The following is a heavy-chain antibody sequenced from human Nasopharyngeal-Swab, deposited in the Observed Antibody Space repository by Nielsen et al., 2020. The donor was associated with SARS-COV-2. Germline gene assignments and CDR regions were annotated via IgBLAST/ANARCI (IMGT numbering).Heavy chain of an antibody. V-gene: IGHV3-30*18. CDR3: AKDGDSGYSYGSYYGMDV. CDR1: GFTFSSYG. CDR2: ISYDGGNK. D-gene: IGHD5-18*01. J-gene: IGHJ6*02. Sequence: GGSLRLSCAASGFTFSSYGLHWVRQAPGKGLEWVAVISYDGGNKYYADSVKGRFTISRDNSKNTLYLQMNSLRAEDTAVYYCAKDGDSGYSYGSYYGMDVWGQGTTVTVSS.